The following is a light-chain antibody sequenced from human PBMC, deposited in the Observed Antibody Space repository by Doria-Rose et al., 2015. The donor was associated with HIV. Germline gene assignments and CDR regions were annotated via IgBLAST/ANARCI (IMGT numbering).Light chain of an antibody. V-gene: IGKV3-20*01. Sequence: IVLTQSPGTLPLSPGERATLSCRASHRFSSTYLAWYQQKPGQAPSLLIYDGSARATDIPDRFSASGSGTDFTLTINRLEPEDFALYYCHQYGTSWTFGQGTKVEI. CDR3: HQYGTSWT. J-gene: IGKJ1*01. CDR2: DGS. CDR1: HRFSSTY.